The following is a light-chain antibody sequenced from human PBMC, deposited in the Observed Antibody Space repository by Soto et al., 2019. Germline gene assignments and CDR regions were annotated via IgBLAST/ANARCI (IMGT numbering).Light chain of an antibody. CDR1: QSISSN. CDR3: QQYHNWPPLT. Sequence: EIMMTQSPVTLSVSPGERANLSCRASQSISSNLAWYQQKPGQAPRLLIDDASTRAAGIPVRFSGSGSGTEFTLTISSLQSEDFAVYYCQQYHNWPPLTFGGGTKVGIK. CDR2: DAS. V-gene: IGKV3-15*01. J-gene: IGKJ4*01.